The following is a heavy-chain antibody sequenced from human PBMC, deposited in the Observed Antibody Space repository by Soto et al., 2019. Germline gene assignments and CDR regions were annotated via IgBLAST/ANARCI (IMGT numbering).Heavy chain of an antibody. CDR2: IYWNDEK. V-gene: IGHV2-5*01. CDR1: GFSLTTSGVG. Sequence: QITLKESGPTLVKPTQTLTLTCTFSGFSLTTSGVGVGWIRQPPGKALEWLALIYWNDEKRYSPSLKSRLTITKDTARNQVVLTMTNMYPVDTAKYYCAHRLRWLANFDYWGQGTLVTVSA. D-gene: IGHD6-19*01. CDR3: AHRLRWLANFDY. J-gene: IGHJ4*02.